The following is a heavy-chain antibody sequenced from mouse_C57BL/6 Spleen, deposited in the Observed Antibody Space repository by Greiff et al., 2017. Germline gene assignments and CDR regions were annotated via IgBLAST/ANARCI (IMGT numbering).Heavy chain of an antibody. Sequence: VQLQQSGPELVKPGASVKLSCKASGYTFTSYDINWVKQRPGQGLAWIGWISPRDGSNKYNEKVQGKATLTVDTSSSTAYMGLHLLTSEDSAVYFCARGDDGYHWHFDVWGTGPTVTVSS. J-gene: IGHJ1*03. V-gene: IGHV1-85*01. CDR1: GYTFTSYD. CDR2: ISPRDGSN. D-gene: IGHD2-3*01. CDR3: ARGDDGYHWHFDV.